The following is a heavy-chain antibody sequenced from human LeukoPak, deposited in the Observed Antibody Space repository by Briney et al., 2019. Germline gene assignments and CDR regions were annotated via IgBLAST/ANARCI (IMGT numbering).Heavy chain of an antibody. CDR3: ARGWWGPTPYYYFYMDV. V-gene: IGHV4-39*07. CDR1: GGSISSSSYY. Sequence: PSETLSLTCTVSGGSISSSSYYWGWIRQPPGKGLEWIGSIYYSGSTYYNPSLKSRVTISVDTSKNQFSLKLSSVTAADTAVYYCARGWWGPTPYYYFYMDVWGKGTTVTISS. CDR2: IYYSGST. J-gene: IGHJ6*03. D-gene: IGHD1-26*01.